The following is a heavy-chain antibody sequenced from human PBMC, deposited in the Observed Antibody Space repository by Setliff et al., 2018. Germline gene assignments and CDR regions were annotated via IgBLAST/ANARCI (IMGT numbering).Heavy chain of an antibody. D-gene: IGHD2-21*01. CDR3: ARVALVVVIRNAFDI. J-gene: IGHJ3*02. CDR2: ICYSGST. CDR1: GGSISSGGYY. Sequence: SETLSLTCTVSGGSISSGGYYWSWIRQHPGKGLEWIGYICYSGSTYYNPSLKSRVTISVDTSKNQFSLKLSSVTAADTAVYYCARVALVVVIRNAFDIWGQGTMVTVSS. V-gene: IGHV4-31*03.